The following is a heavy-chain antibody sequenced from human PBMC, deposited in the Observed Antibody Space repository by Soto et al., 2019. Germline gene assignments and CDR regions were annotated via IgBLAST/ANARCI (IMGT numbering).Heavy chain of an antibody. D-gene: IGHD2-2*01. J-gene: IGHJ4*02. CDR2: ISYDGSNT. CDR3: GRCSSTSCHLGSDY. CDR1: GFTFSSYA. Sequence: AGGSLRLSCAASGFTFSSYAMNWVRQAPGKGLEWVALISYDGSNTYYAYSVKGRFTISRDSSKNTLYLQMNSLRAADTAVYYCGRCSSTSCHLGSDYWGQGTLVTVSS. V-gene: IGHV3-30-3*01.